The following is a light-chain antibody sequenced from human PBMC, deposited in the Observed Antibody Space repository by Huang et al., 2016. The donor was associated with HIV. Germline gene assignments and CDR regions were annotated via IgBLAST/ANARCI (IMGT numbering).Light chain of an antibody. J-gene: IGKJ1*01. CDR3: QQSFSVPRT. CDR2: TAS. CDR1: QNITKS. Sequence: DIQMTQSPPSLSASVGDRVTFTCRANQNITKSLNWYQQKPGNAPNLQIYTASTLESGVPSRFSGGGSGSRFTLNITNLQPEDFATYYCQQSFSVPRTFG. V-gene: IGKV1-39*01.